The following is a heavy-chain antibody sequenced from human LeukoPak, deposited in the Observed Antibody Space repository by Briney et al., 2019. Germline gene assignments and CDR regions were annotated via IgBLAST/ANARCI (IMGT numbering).Heavy chain of an antibody. CDR2: ISGSSSHT. CDR3: AREGIAVADDAFDI. V-gene: IGHV3-11*05. Sequence: GGSLRLSCAASGFTFSDYYMSWIRQAPGQGLEWVSYISGSSSHTNYADSVKGRFTISRDIAKNSLCLQMNSLRAEDTAVYYCAREGIAVADDAFDIWGQGTMVTVSS. J-gene: IGHJ3*02. CDR1: GFTFSDYY. D-gene: IGHD6-19*01.